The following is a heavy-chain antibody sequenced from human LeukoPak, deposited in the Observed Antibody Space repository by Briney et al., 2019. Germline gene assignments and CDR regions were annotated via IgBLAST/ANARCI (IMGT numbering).Heavy chain of an antibody. Sequence: ASVKVSCKASGYTFTSYDINWVRQATGQGLEWMGWINPNSGGTNYAQKFQGRVTMTRDTSISTAYMELSRLRSDDTAVYYCARDGYSGNDYWGQGTLVTVSS. CDR3: ARDGYSGNDY. V-gene: IGHV1-2*02. CDR1: GYTFTSYD. J-gene: IGHJ4*02. CDR2: INPNSGGT. D-gene: IGHD5-12*01.